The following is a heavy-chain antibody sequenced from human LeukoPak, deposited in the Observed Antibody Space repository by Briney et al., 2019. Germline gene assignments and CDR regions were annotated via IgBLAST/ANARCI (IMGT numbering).Heavy chain of an antibody. J-gene: IGHJ6*03. V-gene: IGHV1-69*13. CDR2: IIPIFGTA. CDR3: ARGHDYGDYYYYYYMDV. CDR1: GGTFSSYA. Sequence: ASVKVSCKASGGTFSSYAISWVRQAPGQGLEWMGGIIPIFGTANYAQKFQGRATITADESTSTAYMELSSLRSEDTAVYYCARGHDYGDYYYYYYMDVWGKGTTVTVSS. D-gene: IGHD4-17*01.